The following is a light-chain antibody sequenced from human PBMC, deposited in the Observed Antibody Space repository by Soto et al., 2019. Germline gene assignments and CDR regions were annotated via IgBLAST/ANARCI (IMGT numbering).Light chain of an antibody. CDR3: QQYKGT. Sequence: DIQMTQSPSTLSASVGDRVTITCRASQSISSWLAWYQQKPGKAPKLLIYDASSLESGVPSRFSGSGSGTEFTLTISSLQPDYFATYYCQQYKGTFGQGTKVEIK. CDR1: QSISSW. CDR2: DAS. J-gene: IGKJ1*01. V-gene: IGKV1-5*01.